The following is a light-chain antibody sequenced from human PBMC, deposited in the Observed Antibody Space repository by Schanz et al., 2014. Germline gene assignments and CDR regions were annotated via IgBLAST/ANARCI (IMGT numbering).Light chain of an antibody. CDR1: QSVSSNY. V-gene: IGKV3-20*01. J-gene: IGKJ4*01. CDR2: AAS. Sequence: ETVLTQSPGTLSLSPGERATLSCRASQSVSSNYLAWYQQKPGQAPRLLIFAASRRATGVPDRFSASGSGTDFTLTITRLEPEDFAVYYCQQRASWPLTFGGGTQVEIK. CDR3: QQRASWPLT.